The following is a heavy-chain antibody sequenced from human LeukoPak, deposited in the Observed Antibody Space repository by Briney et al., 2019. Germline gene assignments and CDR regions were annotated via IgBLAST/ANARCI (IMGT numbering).Heavy chain of an antibody. CDR2: IIDSGNSI. CDR3: AKDPIFSGSYGVFDY. V-gene: IGHV3-23*01. CDR1: GFTFSSCA. Sequence: GGSLRLSCAASGFTFSSCAMSWVRQAPGKGLEWVSPIIDSGNSIYYADSAEGRFTISRDNSKNTLYLRMNSLRAGDTAVYYCAKDPIFSGSYGVFDYWGLGTLVTVSS. J-gene: IGHJ4*02. D-gene: IGHD1-26*01.